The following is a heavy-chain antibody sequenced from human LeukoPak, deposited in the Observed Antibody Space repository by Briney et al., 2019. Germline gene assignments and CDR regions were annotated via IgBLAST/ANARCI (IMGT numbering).Heavy chain of an antibody. D-gene: IGHD3-16*02. J-gene: IGHJ4*02. CDR3: ARDHDYVWGSYRAYYFDY. CDR1: GFTFTTYS. V-gene: IGHV3-21*01. CDR2: ITDGSQT. Sequence: GGSLRLSCLASGFTFTTYSMSWFRQAPGKGLEWVSSITDGSQTYYADSVKGRFTISRDNAKTSLYLQMNSLRAEDTAVYYCARDHDYVWGSYRAYYFDYWGQGTLITVSS.